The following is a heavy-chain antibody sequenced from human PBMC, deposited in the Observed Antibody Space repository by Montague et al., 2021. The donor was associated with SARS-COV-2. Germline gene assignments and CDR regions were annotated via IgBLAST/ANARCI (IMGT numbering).Heavy chain of an antibody. J-gene: IGHJ6*02. CDR3: ARDLAGYYGSGSYGGMDV. D-gene: IGHD3-10*01. Sequence: SETLSLTCTVSGGSISSSSYYWGWNRQPPGMGLEWIGSIYYSGSSYYNPSLKSRVTISVDTSKNQFSLKLSSVTAADTAVYSCARDLAGYYGSGSYGGMDVWGQGTTVTVSS. V-gene: IGHV4-39*07. CDR1: GGSISSSSYY. CDR2: IYYSGSS.